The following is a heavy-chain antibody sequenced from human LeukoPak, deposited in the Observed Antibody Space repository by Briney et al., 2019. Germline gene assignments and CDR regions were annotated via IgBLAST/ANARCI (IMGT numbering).Heavy chain of an antibody. CDR1: GFTVSNFY. D-gene: IGHD2-21*02. CDR2: IYSGGST. Sequence: PGGSLRLSCAASGFTVSNFYMSWVRQAPGKGLEWVSVIYSGGSTSSADSVKGRFTMSRDNSRNILYLQLNSLRVEDTAVYYCAKGPVVTLDSWGQGTLVSVSS. V-gene: IGHV3-66*01. J-gene: IGHJ4*02. CDR3: AKGPVVTLDS.